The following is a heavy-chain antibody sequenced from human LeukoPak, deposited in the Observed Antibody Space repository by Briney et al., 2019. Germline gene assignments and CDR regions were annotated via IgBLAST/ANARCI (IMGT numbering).Heavy chain of an antibody. Sequence: GGSLRLSCAASVFAYSSFEMNWVRQAPGKGLEWVSYISSSGTPIYYADSVKGRFTISRDNAKTSLYLQMNSLRAEDTAVYYCARDLSGVAGYTYGRGIDYWGQGTLVTVSS. V-gene: IGHV3-48*03. CDR2: ISSSGTPI. D-gene: IGHD5-18*01. CDR3: ARDLSGVAGYTYGRGIDY. CDR1: VFAYSSFE. J-gene: IGHJ4*02.